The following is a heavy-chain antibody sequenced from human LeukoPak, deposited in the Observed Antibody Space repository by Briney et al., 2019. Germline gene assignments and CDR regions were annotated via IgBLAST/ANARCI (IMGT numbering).Heavy chain of an antibody. CDR3: AKDDYYDFWSGPLRH. J-gene: IGHJ4*02. CDR2: ISGSGGST. D-gene: IGHD3-3*01. V-gene: IGHV3-23*01. CDR1: GFTFSSYA. Sequence: PGGSLRLSCAASGFTFSSYAMSWVRQAPGKGLEWGSAISGSGGSTYYANSVKGRFTISRDNSKNTLYLQMNSLRAEDTAVYYCAKDDYYDFWSGPLRHWGQGTLVTVSS.